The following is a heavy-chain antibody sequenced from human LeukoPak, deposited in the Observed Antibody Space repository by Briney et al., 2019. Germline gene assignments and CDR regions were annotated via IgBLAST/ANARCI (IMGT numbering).Heavy chain of an antibody. V-gene: IGHV1-69*02. CDR1: GGTFSSYT. J-gene: IGHJ5*02. D-gene: IGHD6-13*01. CDR2: IIPILGIA. CDR3: ARGSSSWDWFDL. Sequence: ASVTVSCKASGGTFSSYTISWVRQAPGQGLEWMGRIIPILGIANYAQKFQGRVTITADKSTSTAYMELSSLRSEDTAVYYCARGSSSWDWFDLWGQGTLVTVSS.